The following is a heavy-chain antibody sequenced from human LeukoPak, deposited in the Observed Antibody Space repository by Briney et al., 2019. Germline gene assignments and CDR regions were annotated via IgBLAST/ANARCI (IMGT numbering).Heavy chain of an antibody. CDR2: ISYDGSNK. CDR1: GFTFSSYG. Sequence: GGSLRLSCAASGFTFSSYGMHWVRQAPGKGLEWVAVISYDGSNKYYADSVKGRFTISRDNSENTLYLQMNSLRAEDTAVYYCAKDHWDYIVATIGEYYFDYWGQGTLVTVSS. CDR3: AKDHWDYIVATIGEYYFDY. V-gene: IGHV3-30*18. J-gene: IGHJ4*02. D-gene: IGHD5-12*01.